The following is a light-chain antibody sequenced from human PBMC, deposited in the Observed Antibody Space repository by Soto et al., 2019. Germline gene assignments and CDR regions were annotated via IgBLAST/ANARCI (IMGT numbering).Light chain of an antibody. Sequence: EIVLTQSPGTLSLSPGERATLSCRASQSVNSNHIAWYQQKPGQAPRLLIYGPSGRATGIPERFSGSGSGTDFTLSISRLEPEDFAVYFCHQFGSSPQTFGHGTKVEIK. V-gene: IGKV3-20*01. CDR3: HQFGSSPQT. CDR1: QSVNSNH. CDR2: GPS. J-gene: IGKJ1*01.